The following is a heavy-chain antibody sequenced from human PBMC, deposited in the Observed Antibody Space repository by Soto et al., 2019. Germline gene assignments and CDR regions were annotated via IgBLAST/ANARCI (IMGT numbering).Heavy chain of an antibody. V-gene: IGHV2-26*01. CDR1: GFSLSNARMG. Sequence: QVTLKESGPVLVKPTETLTLTCTVSGFSLSNARMGVSWIRQPPGKALEWLAHIFSNDEKSYSTSLKSRLTISKDTSKSQVVLTMTNMDPVDTATYYCARIPLELREGHYYGMDVWGQGTTVTVSS. CDR3: ARIPLELREGHYYGMDV. CDR2: IFSNDEK. J-gene: IGHJ6*02. D-gene: IGHD1-7*01.